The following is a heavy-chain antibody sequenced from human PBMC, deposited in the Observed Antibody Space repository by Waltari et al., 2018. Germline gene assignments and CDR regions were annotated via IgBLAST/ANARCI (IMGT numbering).Heavy chain of an antibody. J-gene: IGHJ1*01. V-gene: IGHV1-24*01. D-gene: IGHD3-16*02. CDR1: AYPLNDLP. CDR3: VTGRTMRSVGGILVIEHGLRAGYFQF. Sequence: QVQVVQSGAEVKNPGASVKVSCKVPAYPLNDLPMHLVRQPPGKGLEWMGGFDPEQRETVYSQNFQGRVTITEDATTDTAYMQLTSLRPDDTAVYYCVTGRTMRSVGGILVIEHGLRAGYFQFWGQGTLVVVSS. CDR2: FDPEQRET.